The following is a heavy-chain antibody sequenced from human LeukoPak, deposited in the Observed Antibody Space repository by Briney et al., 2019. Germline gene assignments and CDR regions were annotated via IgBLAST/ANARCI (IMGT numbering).Heavy chain of an antibody. D-gene: IGHD3-3*01. CDR3: ARGITIFGVLRSPWFDP. V-gene: IGHV3-74*01. Sequence: GGSLGLSCAVSGFTFSSYWMHWVRQAPGKGLAWVSRLNSDGSNTSYADSVKGRFTISRDNAKNTLYLQMNSLRAEDSAVYYCARGITIFGVLRSPWFDPWGQGTLVTVSS. CDR2: LNSDGSNT. CDR1: GFTFSSYW. J-gene: IGHJ5*02.